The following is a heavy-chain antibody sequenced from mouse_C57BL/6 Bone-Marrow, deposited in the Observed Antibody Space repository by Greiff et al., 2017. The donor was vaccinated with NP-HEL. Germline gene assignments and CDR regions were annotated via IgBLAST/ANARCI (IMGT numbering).Heavy chain of an antibody. J-gene: IGHJ4*01. CDR1: GFTFTDYY. Sequence: EVKLQESGGGLVQPGGSLSLSCAASGFTFTDYYMSWVRQPPGKALEWIGFIRHKANGYTTEYSASVKGRLTISRANTQTNLYLQMNALRAEASATYAGSRCTGRSYSAMAHWGQGTSVTVSA. CDR2: IRHKANGYTT. D-gene: IGHD1-1*01. CDR3: SRCTGRSYSAMAH. V-gene: IGHV7-3*01.